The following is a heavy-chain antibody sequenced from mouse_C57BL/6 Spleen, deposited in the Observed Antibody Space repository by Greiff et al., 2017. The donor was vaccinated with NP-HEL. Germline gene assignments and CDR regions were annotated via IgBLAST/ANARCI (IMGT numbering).Heavy chain of an antibody. CDR1: GYTFTSYG. J-gene: IGHJ4*01. V-gene: IGHV1-81*01. Sequence: QVHVKQSGAELARPGASVKLSCKASGYTFTSYGISWVKQRTGQGLEWIGEIYPRSGNTYYNEKFKGKATLTADKSSSTAYMELRSLTSEDSAVYFCAMDDYGYAMDYWGQGTSVTVSS. CDR2: IYPRSGNT. CDR3: AMDDYGYAMDY. D-gene: IGHD2-4*01.